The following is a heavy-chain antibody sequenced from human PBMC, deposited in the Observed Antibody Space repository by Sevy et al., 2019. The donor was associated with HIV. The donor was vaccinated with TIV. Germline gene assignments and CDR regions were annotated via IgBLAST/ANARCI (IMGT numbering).Heavy chain of an antibody. Sequence: GGSLRLSCAASGFTFSGSAMHWVRQASGKGLEWVGRIRSKANSYATAYAASGKGGFTISRDDSKNTAYLQMNSLKTEDTAVYYCTIHYYDSSGYYLGRRVLNYWGQGTLVTVSS. D-gene: IGHD3-22*01. CDR3: TIHYYDSSGYYLGRRVLNY. CDR1: GFTFSGSA. V-gene: IGHV3-73*01. J-gene: IGHJ4*02. CDR2: IRSKANSYAT.